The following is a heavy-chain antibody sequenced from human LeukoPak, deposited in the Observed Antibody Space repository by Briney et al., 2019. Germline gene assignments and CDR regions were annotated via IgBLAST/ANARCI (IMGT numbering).Heavy chain of an antibody. CDR2: IYYSGST. CDR1: GGSISSYY. CDR3: ARGVGSSGWYGDWFDP. J-gene: IGHJ5*02. V-gene: IGHV4-59*08. Sequence: SETLSLTCTVSGGSISSYYWSWIRQPPGKGLEWIGYIYYSGSTNYNPSLKSRVTISVDTSKNQFSLKLSSVTAADTAVYYCARGVGSSGWYGDWFDPWGQGTLVTVSS. D-gene: IGHD6-19*01.